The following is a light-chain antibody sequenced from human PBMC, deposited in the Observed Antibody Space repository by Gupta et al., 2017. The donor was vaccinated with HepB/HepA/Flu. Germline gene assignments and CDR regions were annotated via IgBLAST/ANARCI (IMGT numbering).Light chain of an antibody. Sequence: DIQMTQSPSSLSASVGDRVTITCRASQIISSVLNWYQQKPGKPPKHLIFDTTTLQSGVPSRFSGSGSGTDFTLTISSLQPEDFATYYCQQSHSSPWTFGQGTKVEIK. J-gene: IGKJ1*01. CDR1: QIISSV. V-gene: IGKV1-39*01. CDR3: QQSHSSPWT. CDR2: DTT.